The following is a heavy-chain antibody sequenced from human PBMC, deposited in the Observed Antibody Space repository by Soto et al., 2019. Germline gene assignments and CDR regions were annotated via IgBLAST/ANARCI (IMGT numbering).Heavy chain of an antibody. J-gene: IGHJ4*02. V-gene: IGHV3-30*18. Sequence: GGSLRLSCAASGFTFSSYGMHWVRQAPGKGLEWVAVISYDGSNKYYADSVKGRFTISRDNSKNTLYLQMNSLRAEDTAVYYCAKDGRSSGWTDFDYWGQGTLVTVSS. D-gene: IGHD6-19*01. CDR2: ISYDGSNK. CDR3: AKDGRSSGWTDFDY. CDR1: GFTFSSYG.